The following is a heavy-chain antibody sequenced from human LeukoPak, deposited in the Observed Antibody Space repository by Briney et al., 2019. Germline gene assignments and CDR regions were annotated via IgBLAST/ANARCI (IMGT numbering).Heavy chain of an antibody. D-gene: IGHD6-19*01. V-gene: IGHV3-30-3*01. CDR3: ARAEYSSGWYTFDI. J-gene: IGHJ3*02. Sequence: GGSLRLSCAASGFTFSSYAMHWVRQAPGKGLEWVAIISYDGSYKNHADAVKGRFTISRDNSKNTLYLQMNSLRAEDTAVYYCARAEYSSGWYTFDIWGQGTMVTVSS. CDR2: ISYDGSYK. CDR1: GFTFSSYA.